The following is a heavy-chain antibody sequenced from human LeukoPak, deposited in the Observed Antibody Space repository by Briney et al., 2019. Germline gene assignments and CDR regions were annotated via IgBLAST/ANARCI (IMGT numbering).Heavy chain of an antibody. D-gene: IGHD5-18*01. V-gene: IGHV3-7*04. CDR2: IKQDGGEI. CDR1: GFTFSGYW. CDR3: ARARGYSYNPLFDY. J-gene: IGHJ4*02. Sequence: GRSLRLSCVASGFTFSGYWMSWVRQAPGEWLEWVANIKQDGGEIYYVDAVKGRFTISRDNAKNSLYLQMNRLRVDDTAVYYCARARGYSYNPLFDYWGQGTLVTVSS.